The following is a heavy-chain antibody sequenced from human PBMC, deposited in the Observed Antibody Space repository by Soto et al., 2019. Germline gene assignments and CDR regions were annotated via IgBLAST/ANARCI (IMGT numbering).Heavy chain of an antibody. V-gene: IGHV3-48*01. CDR1: GFTFSSYS. D-gene: IGHD2-15*01. J-gene: IGHJ6*03. Sequence: EVQLVESGGGLVQPGGSLRLSCAASGFTFSSYSMNWVRQAPGKGLEWVSYISSSSSTIYYADSVKGRFTISRDNATNNLQLQKKSRRGDEEAVYYYSRAAAGDYSSGSSYYYYYYMDVWGKGTTVTVSS. CDR2: ISSSSSTI. CDR3: SRAAAGDYSSGSSYYYYYYMDV.